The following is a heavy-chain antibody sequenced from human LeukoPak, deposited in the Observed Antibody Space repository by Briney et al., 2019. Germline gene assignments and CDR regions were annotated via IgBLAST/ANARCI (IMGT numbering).Heavy chain of an antibody. Sequence: PGGSLRLSCEASGFTFSNYGMHWVRQAPGKGLEWVSAISGSGGSTYYADSVKGRFTISRDNSKNTLYLQMNSLRAEDTAVYYCAKGGTTARSDHDYWGQGTLVTVSS. CDR2: ISGSGGST. V-gene: IGHV3-23*01. J-gene: IGHJ4*02. CDR1: GFTFSNYG. D-gene: IGHD1-7*01. CDR3: AKGGTTARSDHDY.